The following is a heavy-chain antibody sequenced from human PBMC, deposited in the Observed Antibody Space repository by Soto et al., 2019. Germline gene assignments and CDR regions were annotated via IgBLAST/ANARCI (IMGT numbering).Heavy chain of an antibody. D-gene: IGHD6-6*01. CDR1: GYTFTSYG. CDR2: ISAHNGNT. Sequence: QVHLVQSGAEVKKPGASVKVSCKGSGYTFTSYGITWVRQAPGQGLEWMGWISAHNGNTDYAQQLQGRVTVTRDTSTSTAYMELRSLRSDDTGVYYCARGRDGDYWGQGALVTVSS. V-gene: IGHV1-18*01. J-gene: IGHJ4*02. CDR3: ARGRDGDY.